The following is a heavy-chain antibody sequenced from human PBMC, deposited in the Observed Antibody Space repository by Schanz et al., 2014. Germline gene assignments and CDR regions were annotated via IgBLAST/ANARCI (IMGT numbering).Heavy chain of an antibody. J-gene: IGHJ5*02. Sequence: QVQLVQSGAEVKKPGASVKVSCKASGYTFTSYGISWVRQAPGQGLEWVGWISVYTGNTKYGQKVQGRVTMTTDTATNTAYMELKSLRSDDTAVYYCASAEYVIVSDSYSSLDPWGQGTLVTVSS. CDR2: ISVYTGNT. D-gene: IGHD2-21*02. CDR1: GYTFTSYG. V-gene: IGHV1-18*01. CDR3: ASAEYVIVSDSYSSLDP.